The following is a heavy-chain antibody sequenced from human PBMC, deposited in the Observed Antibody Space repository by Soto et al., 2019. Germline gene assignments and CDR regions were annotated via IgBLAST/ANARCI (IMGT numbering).Heavy chain of an antibody. J-gene: IGHJ3*02. V-gene: IGHV1-46*03. CDR1: GCTFTSYY. Sequence: ASVKVSCKASGCTFTSYYMHWVRQAPGQGLEWMGIINPSGGSTSYAQKFQGRVTMTRDTSTSTVYMELSSLRSADTAVYYCARTDVIAAAGDAFDIWGQGTMVTVS. CDR2: INPSGGST. CDR3: ARTDVIAAAGDAFDI. D-gene: IGHD6-13*01.